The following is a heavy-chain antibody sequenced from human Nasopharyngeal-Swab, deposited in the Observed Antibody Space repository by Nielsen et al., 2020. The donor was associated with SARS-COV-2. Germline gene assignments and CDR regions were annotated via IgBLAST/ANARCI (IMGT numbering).Heavy chain of an antibody. CDR1: GFIFSDYY. CDR2: ISSSGTTK. Sequence: GGSLRLSCAASGFIFSDYYMTWIRQAPGKGPEWVSNISSSGTTKYYADSVKGRFTISSDNAKNSLFLQMNSLRAEDTAVYYCARSPDVFDIWGQGTMVTVSS. CDR3: ARSPDVFDI. J-gene: IGHJ3*02. V-gene: IGHV3-11*04.